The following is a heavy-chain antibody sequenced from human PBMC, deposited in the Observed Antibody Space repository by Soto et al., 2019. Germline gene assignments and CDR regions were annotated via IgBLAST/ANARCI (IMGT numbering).Heavy chain of an antibody. CDR3: ARGRRTVTTLDWFDP. CDR2: IHNSGNT. V-gene: IGHV4-30-4*01. D-gene: IGHD4-4*01. CDR1: GASISSGDYY. J-gene: IGHJ5*02. Sequence: QVQLQESGPGLVKFSQTLSLTCTVTGASISSGDYYWSWIRQSPGKGLEWIGNIHNSGNTHDNPSLNSRVTMSVDMSQNQFSLNVSSVTAADTAVYYCARGRRTVTTLDWFDPLGQGTMVTISS.